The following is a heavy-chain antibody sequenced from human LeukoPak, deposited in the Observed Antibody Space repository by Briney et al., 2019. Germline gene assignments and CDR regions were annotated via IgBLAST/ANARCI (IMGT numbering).Heavy chain of an antibody. J-gene: IGHJ4*02. CDR1: GGSISSYY. Sequence: SETLSLTCTVSGGSISSYYWSWIRQPPGKGLEWIGYIYYSGSTNYNPSLKSRVTISVDTSKNQFSLKLSSVTAADTAVYYCARRLYSSSWYEGGFDYWGQGTLVTVSS. D-gene: IGHD6-13*01. CDR2: IYYSGST. CDR3: ARRLYSSSWYEGGFDY. V-gene: IGHV4-59*01.